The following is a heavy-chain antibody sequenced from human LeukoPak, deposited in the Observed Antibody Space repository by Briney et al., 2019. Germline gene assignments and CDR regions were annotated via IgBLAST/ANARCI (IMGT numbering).Heavy chain of an antibody. CDR1: GFTFSTYW. J-gene: IGHJ4*02. CDR2: IKSDGSTT. D-gene: IGHD1-26*01. V-gene: IGHV3-74*01. Sequence: PGGSLRLSCAAPGFTFSTYWMHWVRQAPGKGLVWVSRIKSDGSTTTYADSVRGRFTISRDNAKNTVYLQMNSLRDEDTAVYYCAQGSSGSMPGTYWGQGTLVTVSS. CDR3: AQGSSGSMPGTY.